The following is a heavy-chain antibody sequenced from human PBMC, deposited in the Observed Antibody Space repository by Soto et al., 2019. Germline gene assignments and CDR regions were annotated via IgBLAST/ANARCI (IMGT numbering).Heavy chain of an antibody. CDR3: ARGAGERHGTNKWNYFDR. V-gene: IGHV4-30-2*01. J-gene: IGHJ4*02. Sequence: PSSTXSLTCTVSGDSLSVGCYAWTWIRQPPGNVLEWIGYIYRSGIAYYNPSLKSRVTISMDKSKNHLSLMLTSVTAADTAVYYCARGAGERHGTNKWNYFDRWGQGALVNVYS. D-gene: IGHD1-1*01. CDR2: IYRSGIA. CDR1: GDSLSVGCYA.